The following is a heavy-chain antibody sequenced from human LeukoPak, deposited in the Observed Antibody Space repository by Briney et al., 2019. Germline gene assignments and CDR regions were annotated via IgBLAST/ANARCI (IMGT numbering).Heavy chain of an antibody. V-gene: IGHV1-8*01. CDR1: GYTFTNYD. D-gene: IGHD4/OR15-4a*01. CDR3: ASLVQTQVGYNWFNP. J-gene: IGHJ5*02. Sequence: ASVTVSCTASGYTFTNYDINWVRQATGQGLEWMGWMNPKSGNTGYAQKIKGRITMTRDTSESTAYMELRSLRSEDTAVYYSASLVQTQVGYNWFNPWGEGTLATVSS. CDR2: MNPKSGNT.